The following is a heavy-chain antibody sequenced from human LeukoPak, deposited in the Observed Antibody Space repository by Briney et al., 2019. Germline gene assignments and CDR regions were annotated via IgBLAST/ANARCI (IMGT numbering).Heavy chain of an antibody. V-gene: IGHV3-21*01. Sequence: GGSLRLSCAASGFTFSSCSMNWVRQAPGKGLEWVSSISSSSSYMYYTDSVKGGFTISRDNARKSLYLQMNSLTAEDTAVYYCAREPSGRYYYSYGLDVWGQGTTVTVSS. CDR3: AREPSGRYYYSYGLDV. CDR2: ISSSSSYM. D-gene: IGHD5-12*01. J-gene: IGHJ6*02. CDR1: GFTFSSCS.